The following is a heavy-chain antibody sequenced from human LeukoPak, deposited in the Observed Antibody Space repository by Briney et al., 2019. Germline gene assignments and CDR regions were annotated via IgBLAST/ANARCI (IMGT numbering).Heavy chain of an antibody. CDR3: ARRLTQYDCFDP. CDR1: GDSVSSNSVT. CDR2: TYYRSTWYN. V-gene: IGHV6-1*01. D-gene: IGHD2-2*01. J-gene: IGHJ5*02. Sequence: SQTLSLTCAISGDSVSSNSVTWNRIRQSPSRGLEWLGRTYYRSTWYNDYAVSVRGRITVNPDTSKNQFSLHLDSVTPEDTAVYYCARRLTQYDCFDPWGQGILVTVSS.